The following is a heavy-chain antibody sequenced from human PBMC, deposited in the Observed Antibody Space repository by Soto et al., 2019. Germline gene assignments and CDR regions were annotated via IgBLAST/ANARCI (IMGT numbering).Heavy chain of an antibody. J-gene: IGHJ6*02. CDR1: GFTFSSYG. CDR3: ANPDGMGV. V-gene: IGHV3-30*18. CDR2: ISYDGSNK. Sequence: SLRLSCAASGFTFSSYGMHWVRQAPGKGLEWVAVISYDGSNKYYADSVKGRFTISRDNSKNTLYLQMNSLRAEDTAVYYCANPDGMGVWGQGTTVTVSS.